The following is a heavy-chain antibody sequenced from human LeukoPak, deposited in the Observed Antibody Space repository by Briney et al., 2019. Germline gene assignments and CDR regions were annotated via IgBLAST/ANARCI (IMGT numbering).Heavy chain of an antibody. CDR1: GFTVSSNY. D-gene: IGHD3-9*01. CDR3: ARAGRELRYFDWLVDY. CDR2: MYSGGST. Sequence: PGGSLRLSCAVSGFTVSSNYMDWVRQAPGKGLEWVSVMYSGGSTYYADSVKGRFTVSRDNSKNTLYLQMNSLRAEDTAVYYCARAGRELRYFDWLVDYWGQGTLVTVSS. J-gene: IGHJ4*01. V-gene: IGHV3-53*01.